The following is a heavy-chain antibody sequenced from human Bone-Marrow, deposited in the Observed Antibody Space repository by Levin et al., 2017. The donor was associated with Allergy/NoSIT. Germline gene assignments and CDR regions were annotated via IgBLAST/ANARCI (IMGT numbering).Heavy chain of an antibody. CDR2: ISGSGGDK. D-gene: IGHD3-3*01. J-gene: IGHJ4*02. V-gene: IGHV3-23*01. CDR1: RFTFSTHA. CDR3: ARGQTTTLFGVVTGCDY. Sequence: GGSLRLSCAASRFTFSTHAMSWVRQAPGKGLEWVSGISGSGGDKYYADSVKGRFTISRDNSKNTLYLHLKSLRADDSAIYYCARGQTTTLFGVVTGCDYWGQGTLVTVSS.